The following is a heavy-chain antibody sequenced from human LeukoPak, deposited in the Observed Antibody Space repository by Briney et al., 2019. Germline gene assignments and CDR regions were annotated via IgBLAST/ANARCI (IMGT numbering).Heavy chain of an antibody. CDR2: INGNSDKI. V-gene: IGHV3-9*01. CDR1: GFTFDEYA. J-gene: IGHJ4*02. D-gene: IGHD2-2*01. Sequence: PGGSLRLSCATSGFTFDEYAMHWVRQAPGKGLEWVSGINGNSDKIGYADSVKGRFTISRDSAKKSLYLQMNSLRAEDTALYFCAKDRYCSSTSCPIDYWGQGTLVTVSS. CDR3: AKDRYCSSTSCPIDY.